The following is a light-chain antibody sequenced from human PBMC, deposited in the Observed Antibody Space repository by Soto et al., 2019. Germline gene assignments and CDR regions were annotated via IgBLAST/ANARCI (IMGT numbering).Light chain of an antibody. J-gene: IGLJ1*01. CDR2: EVN. Sequence: QSALTQPRSVSGSPGQSVTISCTGTSSDIGNYNLVSWFQQHPGKAPKLFIYEVNRRPSGVSDRLSGSKSANTASLTISGLQAEDEADYYCFSHAGAGTFVFGTGTKLTVL. V-gene: IGLV2-23*02. CDR1: SSDIGNYNL. CDR3: FSHAGAGTFV.